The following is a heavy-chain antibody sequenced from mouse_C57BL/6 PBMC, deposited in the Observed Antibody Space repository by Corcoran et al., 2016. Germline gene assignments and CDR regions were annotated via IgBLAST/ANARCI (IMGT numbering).Heavy chain of an antibody. CDR2: INTYSGVP. CDR3: AREEGFYYYGSSYAMDY. Sequence: QIQLVQSGPELKKPGETVKLSCKASGYTFTTYGMSWVKQAPGKGLKWMGWINTYSGVPTYADDFKGRFAFSLETSASTAYLQINNLKNEDTATYFCAREEGFYYYGSSYAMDYWGQGTSVTVSS. CDR1: GYTFTTYG. V-gene: IGHV9-3*01. D-gene: IGHD1-1*01. J-gene: IGHJ4*01.